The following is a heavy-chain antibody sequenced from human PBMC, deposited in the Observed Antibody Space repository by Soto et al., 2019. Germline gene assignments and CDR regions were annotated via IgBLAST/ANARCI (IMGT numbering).Heavy chain of an antibody. V-gene: IGHV3-48*02. CDR3: ARDTRLDAFDI. CDR1: GFTFSSYS. Sequence: GGSLRLSCAASGFTFSSYSMNWVRQAPGKGLEWVSYISSSSSTIYYADSVKGRFTISRDNAKNMLYLKMNSLRDEDTAVYYCARDTRLDAFDICGQGTMVTVSS. CDR2: ISSSSSTI. J-gene: IGHJ3*02.